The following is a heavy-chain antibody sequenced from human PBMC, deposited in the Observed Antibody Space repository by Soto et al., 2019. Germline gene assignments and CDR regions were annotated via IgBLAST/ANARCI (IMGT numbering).Heavy chain of an antibody. D-gene: IGHD3-3*01. Sequence: EVQLVESGGGLVQPGGSLRLSCEASGVTVNNCFMTWVRQAPGKGLEWVSTISDGGSTYYADSVNGRFIFSRDSSRNTVYLQMHSLRAGDTAVYYCARDTLGGAYDFCHGGQGTLVTVSS. CDR3: ARDTLGGAYDFCH. CDR2: ISDGGST. J-gene: IGHJ4*02. CDR1: GVTVNNCF. V-gene: IGHV3-66*01.